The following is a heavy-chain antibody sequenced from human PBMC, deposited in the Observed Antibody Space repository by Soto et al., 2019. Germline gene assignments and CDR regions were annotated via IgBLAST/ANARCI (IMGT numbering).Heavy chain of an antibody. CDR2: INPNSGGT. CDR1: GYTFTGYY. D-gene: IGHD6-19*01. J-gene: IGHJ4*02. Sequence: QVQLVQSGAEVKKPGASVKVSCKASGYTFTGYYMHWVRQAPGQGLEWMGWINPNSGGTNYAQKFQGWVTMTRDTSISTDYMELSRLRSDDTAVYYCARGGAVAGTEGPILYYFDYWGQGTLVTVSS. V-gene: IGHV1-2*04. CDR3: ARGGAVAGTEGPILYYFDY.